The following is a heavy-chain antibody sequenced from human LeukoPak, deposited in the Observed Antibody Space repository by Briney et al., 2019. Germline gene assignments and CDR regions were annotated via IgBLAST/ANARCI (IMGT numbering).Heavy chain of an antibody. V-gene: IGHV4-59*01. Sequence: PSETLSLTCTVSDDSITSYYWSWIRQPPGKGLEWIGYIYYSGTTNYNPSLKSRVTISIGTSKNRFSLKLRSVTAADTAVYYCAREGGPYRPLDYSGQGTLVTVAS. CDR1: DDSITSYY. CDR2: IYYSGTT. J-gene: IGHJ4*02. CDR3: AREGGPYRPLDY.